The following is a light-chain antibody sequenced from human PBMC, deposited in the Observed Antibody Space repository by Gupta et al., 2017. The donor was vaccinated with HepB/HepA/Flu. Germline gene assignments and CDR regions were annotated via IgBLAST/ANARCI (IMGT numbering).Light chain of an antibody. V-gene: IGLV1-44*01. CDR1: SSNIGGNT. Sequence: SVLTQSPSASGTPGPRVTISCSGSSSNIGGNTVNWYQQLPGTAPKLLIYSTNQRPAGVPDRFSGSKSGTSASLAISGLQSEDEADYYCAAWDDSLNGYVFGTGTKVTVL. CDR2: STN. CDR3: AAWDDSLNGYV. J-gene: IGLJ1*01.